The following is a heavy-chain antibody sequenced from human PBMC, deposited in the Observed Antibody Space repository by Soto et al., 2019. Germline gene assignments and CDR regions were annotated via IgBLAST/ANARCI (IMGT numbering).Heavy chain of an antibody. CDR1: GGSFSGYY. Sequence: SETLSLTCAVYGGSFSGYYWSWTRQPPGKGLEWIGEINHSGSTNYNPSLKSRVTISVDTSKNQFSLKLSSVTAADTAVYYCARGVAAAGTRVDWFVPGGQGTLVTVSS. D-gene: IGHD6-13*01. CDR2: INHSGST. J-gene: IGHJ5*02. V-gene: IGHV4-34*01. CDR3: ARGVAAAGTRVDWFVP.